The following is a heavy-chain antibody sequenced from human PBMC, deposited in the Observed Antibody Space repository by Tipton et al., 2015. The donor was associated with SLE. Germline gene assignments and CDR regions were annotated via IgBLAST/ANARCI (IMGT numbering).Heavy chain of an antibody. V-gene: IGHV1-46*01. Sequence: QVQLVQSGAEVKKPGASVKVSCKASEDSFTSSYIHWVRQAPGQGLEWMGVITPSDGITRNAEKFQGRVTMTADTSTSTVYMQLSSLRSGDTAVYYCARPTIADRPDCWGQGTLVTVSS. CDR1: EDSFTSSY. CDR3: ARPTIADRPDC. CDR2: ITPSDGIT. J-gene: IGHJ4*02. D-gene: IGHD6-6*01.